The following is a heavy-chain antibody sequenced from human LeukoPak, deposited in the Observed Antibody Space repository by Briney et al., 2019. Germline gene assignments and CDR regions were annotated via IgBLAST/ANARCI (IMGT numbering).Heavy chain of an antibody. CDR3: ARGAAGDNFDY. D-gene: IGHD6-13*01. V-gene: IGHV3-74*01. J-gene: IGHJ4*02. CDR2: INSDGSST. Sequence: GGSLRLSCAASGFTSSSYWMHWVRQAPGKGLVWVSRINSDGSSTSYADSVKGRFTISRDNAKNTLYLQMNSLRAEDTAVYYCARGAAGDNFDYWGQGTLVTVSS. CDR1: GFTSSSYW.